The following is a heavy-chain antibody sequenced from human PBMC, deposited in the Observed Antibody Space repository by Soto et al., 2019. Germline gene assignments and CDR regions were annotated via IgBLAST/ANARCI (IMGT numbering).Heavy chain of an antibody. CDR2: IIPILGIA. CDR1: GGTFSSYT. CDR3: AKIESDNWNDVNGMDV. D-gene: IGHD1-20*01. V-gene: IGHV1-69*02. J-gene: IGHJ6*02. Sequence: QVQLVQSGAEVKKPGSSVKVSCKASGGTFSSYTISWVRQAPGQGLEWMGRIIPILGIANYAQQFQGRVTITADKSTRTAYMKMGSLISEDTAVYYCAKIESDNWNDVNGMDVWGQGTTVTGSS.